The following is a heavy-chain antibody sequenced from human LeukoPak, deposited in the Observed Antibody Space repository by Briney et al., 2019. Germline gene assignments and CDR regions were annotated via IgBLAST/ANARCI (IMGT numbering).Heavy chain of an antibody. V-gene: IGHV4-39*07. Sequence: KPSETLSLTCTVSGGSISSSSYYWGWIRQPPGKGLEWIGSIYYSGSTYYNPSLKSRVTISVDTSKNQFSLKLSSVTAADTAVYYCAREKYYYDSSGYYSYGMDVWGQGTTVTVSS. J-gene: IGHJ6*02. CDR3: AREKYYYDSSGYYSYGMDV. CDR1: GGSISSSSYY. CDR2: IYYSGST. D-gene: IGHD3-22*01.